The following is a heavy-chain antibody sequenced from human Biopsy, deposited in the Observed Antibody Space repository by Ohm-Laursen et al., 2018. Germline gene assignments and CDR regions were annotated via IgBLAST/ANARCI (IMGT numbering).Heavy chain of an antibody. J-gene: IGHJ4*02. CDR1: GFDFSDYS. D-gene: IGHD4-17*01. CDR2: VTTTSSYI. V-gene: IGHV3-21*04. Sequence: SLRLSCSAPGFDFSDYSMSWVRQAPGKGLEWVSSVTTTSSYIYYADSVKGRFTVSRDNSKNTLYLQMNSLRADDTAVYYCALAAAQTVTHFDYWDQGTLVTVSS. CDR3: ALAAAQTVTHFDY.